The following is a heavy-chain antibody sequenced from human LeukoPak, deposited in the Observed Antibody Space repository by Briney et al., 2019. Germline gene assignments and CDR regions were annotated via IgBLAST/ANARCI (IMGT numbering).Heavy chain of an antibody. CDR1: GLTISSSG. Sequence: GGSLRLSCAASGLTISSSGMSWVRQAPGKGLEWVSAISGSGDRIHYADSVRGRFTISRDTSKDTLYLQMNSLRAEDTAVYYCARVHYNTAMVDIDYWGQGTLVTVSS. D-gene: IGHD5-18*01. J-gene: IGHJ4*02. V-gene: IGHV3-23*01. CDR2: ISGSGDRI. CDR3: ARVHYNTAMVDIDY.